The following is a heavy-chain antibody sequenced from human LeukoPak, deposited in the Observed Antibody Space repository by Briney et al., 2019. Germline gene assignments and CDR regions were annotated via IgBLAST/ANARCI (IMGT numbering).Heavy chain of an antibody. V-gene: IGHV4-59*08. CDR3: AGLRPSIGAAGTFDY. CDR2: IYYTGST. CDR1: GGSISSYY. D-gene: IGHD6-13*01. J-gene: IGHJ4*02. Sequence: SETLSLTCTVSGGSISSYYWSWIRQPPGKGLEWIGYIYYTGSTKYNASLKSRVTISADTSKNQFSLKVSSVTAADTAVYYCAGLRPSIGAAGTFDYWGQGTLVTVSS.